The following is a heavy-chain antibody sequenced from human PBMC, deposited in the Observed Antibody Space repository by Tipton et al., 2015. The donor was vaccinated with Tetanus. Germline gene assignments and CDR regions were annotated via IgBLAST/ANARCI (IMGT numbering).Heavy chain of an antibody. Sequence: TLSLTCAVSGGSLSGHFWSWVRQTPGKGLEWIGEITPRGSTSYNPSLKSRVSISGDTSKNFFFLNLTSVTAADTAIYYCARSAENWFDPWGQGILVTVSS. CDR1: GGSLSGHF. D-gene: IGHD1-14*01. V-gene: IGHV4-34*01. CDR3: ARSAENWFDP. CDR2: ITPRGST. J-gene: IGHJ5*02.